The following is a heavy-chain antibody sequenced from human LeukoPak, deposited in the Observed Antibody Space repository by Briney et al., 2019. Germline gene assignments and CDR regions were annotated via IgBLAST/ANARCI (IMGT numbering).Heavy chain of an antibody. CDR1: GFTFSSYG. J-gene: IGHJ4*02. CDR2: ISYDGSNK. Sequence: PGWSLRLSCAASGFTFSSYGMHWVRQAPGKGLEWVAVISYDGSNKYYADSVKGRFTISRDNSKNTLYLQMNSPRAEDTAVYYCAKLRYFDWLLLPSDYWGQGTLVTVSS. D-gene: IGHD3-9*01. V-gene: IGHV3-30*18. CDR3: AKLRYFDWLLLPSDY.